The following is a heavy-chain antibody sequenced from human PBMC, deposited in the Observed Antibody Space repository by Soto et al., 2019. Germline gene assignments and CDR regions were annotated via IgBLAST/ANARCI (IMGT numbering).Heavy chain of an antibody. J-gene: IGHJ5*02. Sequence: KPSETLSLTCAVSGGSISSGGYSWSWIRQPPGKGLEWIGYIYHSGSTYYNPSLKSRVTISVDRSKNQFSLKLSSVTAADTAVYYCARAYDSSGSNWFDPWGQGTLVTV. V-gene: IGHV4-30-2*01. CDR2: IYHSGST. CDR3: ARAYDSSGSNWFDP. D-gene: IGHD3-22*01. CDR1: GGSISSGGYS.